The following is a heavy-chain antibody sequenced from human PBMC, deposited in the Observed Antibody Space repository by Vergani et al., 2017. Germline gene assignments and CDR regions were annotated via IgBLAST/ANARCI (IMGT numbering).Heavy chain of an antibody. Sequence: QVQLVQSGAEVKKPGSSVKVSCKASGGTFSSYAISWVRQAPGQGLEWMGGIIPIFGTANYAQKFQGRVTITADESTSPAYMELSSLSSEDTAVYYCARELGLGYFEGNWFDPWGQGTLVTVSS. CDR2: IIPIFGTA. CDR3: ARELGLGYFEGNWFDP. D-gene: IGHD3-22*01. V-gene: IGHV1-69*01. CDR1: GGTFSSYA. J-gene: IGHJ5*02.